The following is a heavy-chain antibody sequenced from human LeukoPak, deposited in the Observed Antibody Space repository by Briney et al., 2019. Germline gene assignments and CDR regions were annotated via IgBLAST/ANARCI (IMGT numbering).Heavy chain of an antibody. D-gene: IGHD6-19*01. CDR1: GFTIKNNA. V-gene: IGHV3-23*01. CDR3: ARRGGSSGWGDFDY. CDR2: ISGDVAAT. Sequence: PGGSLRLSCAVFGFTIKNNAMNWVRQAPGKGLEWVSTISGDVAATVYADSVKGRFTISRDDSKNTLYLQMSSLSAEDTAMYYCARRGGSSGWGDFDYWGQGTLVTVSS. J-gene: IGHJ4*02.